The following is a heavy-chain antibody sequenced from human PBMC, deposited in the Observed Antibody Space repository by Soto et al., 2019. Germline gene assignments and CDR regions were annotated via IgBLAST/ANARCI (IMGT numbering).Heavy chain of an antibody. D-gene: IGHD1-26*01. CDR1: SISTFY. Sequence: SGTPSPPRTVGSISTFYWNWIRQPPGKGLEWIGYIYYMGRTNYNSSLKSRVTMSIDTSKNQFSLKLSSVTAADTAIYYCARDPVGATHLDYWGQGAPVTVSS. CDR2: IYYMGRT. J-gene: IGHJ4*02. V-gene: IGHV4-59*01. CDR3: ARDPVGATHLDY.